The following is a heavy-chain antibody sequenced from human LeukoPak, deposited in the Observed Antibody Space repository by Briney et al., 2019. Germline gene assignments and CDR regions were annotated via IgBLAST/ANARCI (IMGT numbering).Heavy chain of an antibody. CDR3: ASDPNGDYVGALGF. J-gene: IGHJ4*01. CDR2: VTGRGVAT. Sequence: GSLRLSCADSGFAFSSYALAWVRQAPGKGLEWVSAVTGRGVATHYADSVKGRFTTSRDNSKKTMYLQMNSLRAEDTAIYYCASDPNGDYVGALGFWGRGTLVTVSS. CDR1: GFAFSSYA. D-gene: IGHD4-17*01. V-gene: IGHV3-23*01.